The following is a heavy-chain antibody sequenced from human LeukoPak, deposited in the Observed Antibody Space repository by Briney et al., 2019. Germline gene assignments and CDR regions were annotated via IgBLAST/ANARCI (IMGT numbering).Heavy chain of an antibody. Sequence: GASVKVSCKASGYTFTSYYMHWVRQAPGQGLEWMGIINPSGGSTSYAQKFQGRVTMTSDTSTSTVYMELSSLRSEDTAVYYCARPSEPYYYYYGMDVWGQGTTVTVSS. CDR1: GYTFTSYY. V-gene: IGHV1-46*01. J-gene: IGHJ6*02. CDR2: INPSGGST. CDR3: ARPSEPYYYYYGMDV.